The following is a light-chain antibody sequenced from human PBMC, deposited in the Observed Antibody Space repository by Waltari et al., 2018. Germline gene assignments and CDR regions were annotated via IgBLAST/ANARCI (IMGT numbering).Light chain of an antibody. CDR1: SGHSSNV. CDR3: QTGGHGTLV. Sequence: QLVLTPSPSASASLGASVKLTCTLSSGHSSNVIAWHQQQPEKGPRYLMKVNSDGSHSKGDYISDRFSGSGSGAERYLTISSLQSEDEADYYCQTGGHGTLVFGGGTKLTVL. V-gene: IGLV4-69*01. J-gene: IGLJ3*02. CDR2: VNSDGSH.